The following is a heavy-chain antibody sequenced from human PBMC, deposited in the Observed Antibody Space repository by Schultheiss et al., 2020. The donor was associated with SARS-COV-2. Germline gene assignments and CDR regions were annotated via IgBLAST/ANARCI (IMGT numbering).Heavy chain of an antibody. Sequence: SETLSLTCTVSGGSISSYYWSWIRQPPGKGLEWIGYIYYSGSTNYNPSLKSRVTISVDTSKNQFSLKLSSVTAADTAVYYCVGGAHYYYYGMDVWGQGTTVTVSS. D-gene: IGHD3-16*01. CDR3: VGGAHYYYYGMDV. CDR1: GGSISSYY. V-gene: IGHV4-59*12. J-gene: IGHJ6*02. CDR2: IYYSGST.